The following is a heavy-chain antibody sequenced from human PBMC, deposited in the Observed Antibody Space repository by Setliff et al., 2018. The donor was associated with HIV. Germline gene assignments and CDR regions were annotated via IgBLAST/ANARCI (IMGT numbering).Heavy chain of an antibody. CDR3: ARLSGGMVPNY. D-gene: IGHD3-10*01. J-gene: IGHJ4*02. Sequence: SETLSLTCIVSGASISSDTWSWIRQPPGKGLQWIGFIYNSEMINYNPSLKSRVSMSLDTSKNLILLRLSSVTAADTAVYYCARLSGGMVPNYWGQGTLVTVSS. V-gene: IGHV4-59*08. CDR2: IYNSEMI. CDR1: GASISSDT.